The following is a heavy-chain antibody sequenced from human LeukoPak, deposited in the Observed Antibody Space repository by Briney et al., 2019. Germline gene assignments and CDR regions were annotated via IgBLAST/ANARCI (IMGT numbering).Heavy chain of an antibody. CDR2: ISGSDAGT. Sequence: GGSLRLSCAASGFSFNNYAMSWVRQAPGKGLEWVSAISGSDAGTYYADSVKGRFTISRDNSKNTLYLQMNSLRAEDAAVYYCAKPAISSRGWYYDYWGQGTLVTVSS. CDR1: GFSFNNYA. V-gene: IGHV3-23*01. J-gene: IGHJ4*02. D-gene: IGHD6-19*01. CDR3: AKPAISSRGWYYDY.